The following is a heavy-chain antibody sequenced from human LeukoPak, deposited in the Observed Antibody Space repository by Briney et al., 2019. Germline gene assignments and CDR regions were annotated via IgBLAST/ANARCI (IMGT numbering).Heavy chain of an antibody. Sequence: GASVKVSCKASGYTFTGYYIHWVRQAPGQGLEWMGWINPNSGGTNYAQNFQGRVTMTRDTSISAAYMELSRLTSDDTALYYCARDYGGPSWFGGIDYWGQGTLVTVSS. CDR2: INPNSGGT. D-gene: IGHD3-10*01. J-gene: IGHJ4*02. V-gene: IGHV1-2*02. CDR3: ARDYGGPSWFGGIDY. CDR1: GYTFTGYY.